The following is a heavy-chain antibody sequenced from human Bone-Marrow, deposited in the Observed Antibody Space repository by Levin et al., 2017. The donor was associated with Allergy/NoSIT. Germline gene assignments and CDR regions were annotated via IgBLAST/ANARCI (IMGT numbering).Heavy chain of an antibody. V-gene: IGHV4-31*03. D-gene: IGHD3-10*01. CDR3: ASIWRGSGSYYNDGAFDI. J-gene: IGHJ3*02. CDR1: GGSISSGGYY. Sequence: SQTLSLTCTVSGGSISSGGYYWSWIRQHPGKGLEWIGYIYYSGSTYYNPSLKSRVTISVDTSKNQFSLKLSSVTAADTAVYYCASIWRGSGSYYNDGAFDIWGQGTMVTVSS. CDR2: IYYSGST.